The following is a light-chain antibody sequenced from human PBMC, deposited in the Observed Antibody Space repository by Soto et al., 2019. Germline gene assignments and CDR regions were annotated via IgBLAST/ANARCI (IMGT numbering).Light chain of an antibody. Sequence: DLQITQSPSTLSGSVLYRATLTCRASQGISSFFAWYQQKPGKAPKLLIYAASTLQSGVPSRFSGSGSGTEFTLTISSLQPEDFATYYCQQLNSYPLTFGGGTKVDIK. V-gene: IGKV1-9*01. CDR1: QGISSF. CDR3: QQLNSYPLT. CDR2: AAS. J-gene: IGKJ4*01.